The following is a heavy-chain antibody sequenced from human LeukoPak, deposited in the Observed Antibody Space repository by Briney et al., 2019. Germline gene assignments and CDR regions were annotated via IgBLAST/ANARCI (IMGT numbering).Heavy chain of an antibody. V-gene: IGHV3-23*01. CDR3: AKESAEGSYYGMDV. Sequence: GGFLRLSCAASGFTFSSYAMSWVRQAPGKGLEWVSVISGRSVSTHYADSVKGRFTISRDNSKNTLYLQMNSLRAEDTAVYYCAKESAEGSYYGMDVWGQGTTVTVSS. D-gene: IGHD2-15*01. J-gene: IGHJ6*02. CDR1: GFTFSSYA. CDR2: ISGRSVST.